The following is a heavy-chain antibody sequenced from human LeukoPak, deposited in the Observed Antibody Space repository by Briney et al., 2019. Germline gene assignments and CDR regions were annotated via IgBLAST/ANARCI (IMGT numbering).Heavy chain of an antibody. CDR1: GGSISTANYY. CDR3: ARGPRFGELLWHWFDP. Sequence: ASETLSLTCTVSGGSISTANYYWGWIRQPPGKGLEWIGSMYHSGSTYYNPPLKSRVTISEDTSKNQFSLKLRSVTAADTAVYYCARGPRFGELLWHWFDPWGQGTLVTVSS. V-gene: IGHV4-39*07. J-gene: IGHJ5*02. CDR2: MYHSGST. D-gene: IGHD3-10*01.